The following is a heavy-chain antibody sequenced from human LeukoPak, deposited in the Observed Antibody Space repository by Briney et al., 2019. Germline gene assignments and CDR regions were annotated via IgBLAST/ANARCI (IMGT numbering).Heavy chain of an antibody. Sequence: ASVKVSCKASGYTFTGYYKHWVRQAPGQGLEWMGWINPNSGGTNYAQKFQGRVTMTRDTSISTAYMELRRLRSDDTAVYYCARDRVVTLGNWFDPWGQGTLVTVSS. CDR3: ARDRVVTLGNWFDP. CDR1: GYTFTGYY. V-gene: IGHV1-2*02. CDR2: INPNSGGT. D-gene: IGHD4-23*01. J-gene: IGHJ5*02.